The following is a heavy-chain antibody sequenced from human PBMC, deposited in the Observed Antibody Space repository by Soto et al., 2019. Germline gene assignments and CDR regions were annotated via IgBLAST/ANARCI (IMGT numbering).Heavy chain of an antibody. J-gene: IGHJ5*02. Sequence: PGGSLRLSCAASGFTFSSYSMNWVRQAPGKGLEWVSYISSSSGTIYYADSVKGRFTVSRDNAKNSLYLQMDSLRDEDTAVYYCARDGGHYYDSSGANWFDPWGQGTLVTVSS. CDR3: ARDGGHYYDSSGANWFDP. V-gene: IGHV3-48*02. CDR1: GFTFSSYS. D-gene: IGHD3-22*01. CDR2: ISSSSGTI.